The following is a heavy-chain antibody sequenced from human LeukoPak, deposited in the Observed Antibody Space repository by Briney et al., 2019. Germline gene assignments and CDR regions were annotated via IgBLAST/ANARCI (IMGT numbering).Heavy chain of an antibody. CDR3: ARSTRDGYNPHFDY. CDR2: IYYSGSA. V-gene: IGHV4-59*08. J-gene: IGHJ4*02. D-gene: IGHD5-24*01. Sequence: PSETLSLTCTVSGGSISSYFWSWIRQPPGKGLEWIGYIYYSGSANYNPSLKSRLTISVDTSKNQCSLKLTSVTAADTAVYYCARSTRDGYNPHFDYWGQGPLVT. CDR1: GGSISSYF.